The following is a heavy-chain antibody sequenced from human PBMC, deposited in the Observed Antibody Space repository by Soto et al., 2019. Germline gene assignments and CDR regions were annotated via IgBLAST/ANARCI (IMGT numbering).Heavy chain of an antibody. CDR2: ISYDGSNK. CDR3: AKDGRMDV. Sequence: QVQLVDSGGGVVQPGRSLRLSCAASGFTFSSYGMHWVRQAPGKGLEWVAVISYDGSNKYYADSVKGRFTISRDNSKNTLYLQMNSLRAEDTAVYYCAKDGRMDVWGQGTTVTVSS. V-gene: IGHV3-30*18. J-gene: IGHJ6*02. CDR1: GFTFSSYG.